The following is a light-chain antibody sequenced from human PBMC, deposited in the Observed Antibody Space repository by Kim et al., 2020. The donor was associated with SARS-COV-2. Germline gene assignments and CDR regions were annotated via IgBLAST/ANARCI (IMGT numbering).Light chain of an antibody. Sequence: APGQTSNIAWGGGEIGRKNVHWYQHKPGQAPVLVIYYDRDRPSGVPERFSGSNSGNTATLTITRAEAGEEADYYCQVWDSGSDHWIFGGGTQLTVL. CDR1: EIGRKN. J-gene: IGLJ2*01. CDR3: QVWDSGSDHWI. V-gene: IGLV3-21*04. CDR2: YDR.